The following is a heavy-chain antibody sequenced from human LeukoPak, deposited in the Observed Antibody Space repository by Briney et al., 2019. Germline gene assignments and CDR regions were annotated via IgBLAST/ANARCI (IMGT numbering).Heavy chain of an antibody. J-gene: IGHJ4*02. CDR1: GGSFSGYY. D-gene: IGHD5-24*01. CDR2: INHSGST. Sequence: SETLSLTCAVYGGSFSGYYWSWIRQPPGKGLEWIGEINHSGSTNYNPSLKSRVTISVDTSKNQFSLKLSSVTAADTAVYYCARNIYRTAEVDGYDSPRSFDYWGQGTLVTVSS. CDR3: ARNIYRTAEVDGYDSPRSFDY. V-gene: IGHV4-34*01.